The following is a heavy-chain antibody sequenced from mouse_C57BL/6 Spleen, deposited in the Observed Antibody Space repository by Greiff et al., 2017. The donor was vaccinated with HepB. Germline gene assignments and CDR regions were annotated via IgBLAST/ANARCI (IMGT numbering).Heavy chain of an antibody. CDR3: TTPYYYGSSGY. V-gene: IGHV14-4*01. Sequence: EVKVEESGAELVRPGASVKLSCTASGFNIKDDYMHWVKQRPEQGLEWIGWIDPENGDTEYASKFQGKATITADTSSNTAYLQLSSLTSEDTAVYYCTTPYYYGSSGYWGQGTTLTVSS. D-gene: IGHD1-1*01. CDR2: IDPENGDT. J-gene: IGHJ2*01. CDR1: GFNIKDDY.